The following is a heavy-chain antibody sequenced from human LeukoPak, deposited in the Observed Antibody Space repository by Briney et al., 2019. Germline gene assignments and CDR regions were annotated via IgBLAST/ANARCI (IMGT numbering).Heavy chain of an antibody. CDR2: IRYDGSNK. Sequence: GGSLRLSCAASGFTFSSCGMHWVRQAPGKGLEWVAFIRYDGSNKYYADSVKGRFTISRDNSKNTLYLQMNSLRAEDTAVYYCANMDIVVVPAATPNYWGQGTLVTVSS. CDR3: ANMDIVVVPAATPNY. J-gene: IGHJ4*02. V-gene: IGHV3-30*02. CDR1: GFTFSSCG. D-gene: IGHD2-2*03.